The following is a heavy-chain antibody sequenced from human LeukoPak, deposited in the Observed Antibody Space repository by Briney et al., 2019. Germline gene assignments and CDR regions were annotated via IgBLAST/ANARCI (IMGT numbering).Heavy chain of an antibody. J-gene: IGHJ5*02. V-gene: IGHV3-21*01. Sequence: GGSLRLSCAASGFIFSNYGMSWVRQAPGKGLEWVSSISSSSSDIFHADSMKGRFTISRDNAKNSLNLQMNSLRAEDTAVYYCATSSNAPGNHWGQGTLVTVSS. D-gene: IGHD2-2*01. CDR2: ISSSSSDI. CDR1: GFIFSNYG. CDR3: ATSSNAPGNH.